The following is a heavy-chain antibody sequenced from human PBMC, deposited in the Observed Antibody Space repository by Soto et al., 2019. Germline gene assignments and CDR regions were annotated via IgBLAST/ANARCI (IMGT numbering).Heavy chain of an antibody. V-gene: IGHV1-18*01. CDR1: GYSFTRYG. J-gene: IGHJ6*02. CDR3: GRCQTYSYSMDV. Sequence: ASVKVSCKASGYSFTRYGIGWVRQAPGQGPEWMGWISPYNGRTNYAQSVKGRVVMTTDISTNTVYLELRSLRSDDSAIYYCGRCQTYSYSMDVWVQVTTVTVS. D-gene: IGHD5-18*01. CDR2: ISPYNGRT.